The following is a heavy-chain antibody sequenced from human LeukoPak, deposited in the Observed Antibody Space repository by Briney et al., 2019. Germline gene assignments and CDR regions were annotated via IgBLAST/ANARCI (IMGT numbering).Heavy chain of an antibody. V-gene: IGHV3-23*01. Sequence: GGSLRLSCAASGFTFSSYAMSWVRQAPGKGLEWVSAISGSGGSTYYADSVKGRFTISRNNSKNTLYLQMNSLRAKDTAVYYCAKDDGYSYGYYVYWGQGTPVTVSS. CDR3: AKDDGYSYGYYVY. CDR2: ISGSGGST. D-gene: IGHD5-18*01. J-gene: IGHJ4*02. CDR1: GFTFSSYA.